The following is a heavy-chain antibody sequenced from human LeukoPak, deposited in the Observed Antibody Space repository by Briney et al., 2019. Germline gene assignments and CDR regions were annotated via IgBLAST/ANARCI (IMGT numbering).Heavy chain of an antibody. J-gene: IGHJ4*02. V-gene: IGHV4-59*08. Sequence: SETLSLTCTVSGGSISSHYWSWIRQPPGKGLEWIGYIYYSGSTNYNPSLKSRVTISVDTSKNRFSLKLSSVTAADTAVYYCARLVGGYQGYWGQGTLVTVSS. D-gene: IGHD3-16*02. CDR1: GGSISSHY. CDR3: ARLVGGYQGY. CDR2: IYYSGST.